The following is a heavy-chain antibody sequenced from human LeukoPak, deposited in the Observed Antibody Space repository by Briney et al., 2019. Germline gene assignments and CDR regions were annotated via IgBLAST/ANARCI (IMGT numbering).Heavy chain of an antibody. CDR1: GGSISSYY. D-gene: IGHD3-10*01. Sequence: SETLSLTCTVSGGSISSYYWSWIRQPPGKGLKWIGYIYYSGSTNYNPSLKSRVTISVDTSKNQFSLKLCSVTAADTAVYYCARVEEGFSFDYWGQGTLVTVPS. CDR2: IYYSGST. J-gene: IGHJ4*02. V-gene: IGHV4-59*01. CDR3: ARVEEGFSFDY.